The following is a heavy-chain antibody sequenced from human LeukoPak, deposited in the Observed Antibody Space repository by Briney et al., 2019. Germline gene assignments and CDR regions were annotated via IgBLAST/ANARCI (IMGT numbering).Heavy chain of an antibody. D-gene: IGHD3-3*01. Sequence: LSXTXAVXGGSFXGYYWSWIRQPPGKGLEWIGEINHSGSTNYNPSLKSRVTISVDTSKNQFSLKLSSVTAADTALYYCARRSGYSYFQHWGQGTLVTVSS. J-gene: IGHJ1*01. CDR2: INHSGST. V-gene: IGHV4-34*01. CDR1: GGSFXGYY. CDR3: ARRSGYSYFQH.